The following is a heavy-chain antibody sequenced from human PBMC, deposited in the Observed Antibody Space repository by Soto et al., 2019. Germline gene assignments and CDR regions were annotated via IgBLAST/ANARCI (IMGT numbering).Heavy chain of an antibody. CDR1: GGSISSYY. Sequence: SETLSLTCTVSGGSISSYYWSWIRQPPGKGLEWIGYIYYSGSTNYNPSLKSRVTISVDTSKNQFSLKLSSVTAADTAVYYCARAKGYYAPNGGVWFDPWGQGTLVTVSS. CDR2: IYYSGST. V-gene: IGHV4-59*01. D-gene: IGHD7-27*01. CDR3: ARAKGYYAPNGGVWFDP. J-gene: IGHJ5*02.